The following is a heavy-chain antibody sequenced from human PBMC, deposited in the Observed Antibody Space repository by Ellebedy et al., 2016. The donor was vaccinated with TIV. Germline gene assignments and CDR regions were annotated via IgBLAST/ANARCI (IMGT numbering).Heavy chain of an antibody. D-gene: IGHD6-6*01. CDR2: INHDGSST. CDR1: GFMFSDYW. J-gene: IGHJ5*02. CDR3: ARGAEHTTSSGGFRWFDP. V-gene: IGHV3-74*01. Sequence: GESLKISCGGSGFMFSDYWMLWVRQTPGKGLVCVSRINHDGSSTIYADSVKGRFTISRDHAKSTLYLKMSRLGVEDTAVDYCARGAEHTTSSGGFRWFDPWGHGNLVTVS.